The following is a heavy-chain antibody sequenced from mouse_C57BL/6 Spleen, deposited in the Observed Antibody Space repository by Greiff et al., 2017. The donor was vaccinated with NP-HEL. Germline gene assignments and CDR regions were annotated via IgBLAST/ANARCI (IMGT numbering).Heavy chain of an antibody. CDR1: GFTFSSYA. V-gene: IGHV5-9-1*02. Sequence: EVKLMESGEGLVKPGGSLKLSCAASGFTFSSYAMSWVRQTPEKRLEWVAYISSGGDYIYYADTVKGRFTISRDNARNTLYLQMSSLKSEDTAMYYCTRVGSGTGAMDYWGQGTSVTVSS. CDR3: TRVGSGTGAMDY. CDR2: ISSGGDYI. J-gene: IGHJ4*01. D-gene: IGHD3-1*01.